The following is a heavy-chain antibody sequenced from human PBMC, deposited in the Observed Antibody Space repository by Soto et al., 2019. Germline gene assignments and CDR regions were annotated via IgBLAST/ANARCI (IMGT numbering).Heavy chain of an antibody. CDR2: TSYDGNNK. CDR3: ARWGTTGGFDL. J-gene: IGHJ4*02. V-gene: IGHV3-30*19. Sequence: QLQLVESGGGVVQPGTSLRLSCAASGFRFKSFVMHWVRQAPGKGLDWVAFTSYDGNNKDYGDSVKGRFTVSRDNSQNTLHLQMDFLRQEDTALYYCARWGTTGGFDLWGQGTLVSVSS. CDR1: GFRFKSFV. D-gene: IGHD3-16*01.